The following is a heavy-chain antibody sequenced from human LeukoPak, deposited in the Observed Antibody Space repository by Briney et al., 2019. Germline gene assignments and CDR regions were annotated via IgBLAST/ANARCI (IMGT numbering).Heavy chain of an antibody. CDR1: GGSISSCDYY. V-gene: IGHV4-30-4*01. Sequence: SQTLSLTCTVSGGSISSCDYYWICIRPPPGQGLVWIRNIYYSGSTYYNPSLKSRVTISVDTSKNQFSLKLSSVTAADTTVYYCARTLAYCGGDCFSRWFDPWGQGTLVTVSS. D-gene: IGHD2-21*02. CDR2: IYYSGST. CDR3: ARTLAYCGGDCFSRWFDP. J-gene: IGHJ5*02.